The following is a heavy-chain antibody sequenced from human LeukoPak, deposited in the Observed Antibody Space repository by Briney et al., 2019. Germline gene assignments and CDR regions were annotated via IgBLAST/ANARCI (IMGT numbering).Heavy chain of an antibody. CDR3: ARALGWACIDGNCVRPFFDY. V-gene: IGHV3-30*01. J-gene: IGHJ4*02. CDR2: ISYDGGNI. CDR1: GFTFNTYA. D-gene: IGHD2-15*01. Sequence: GGSLRLSCAASGFTFNTYAMHWVRQAPGKGLEWVAVISYDGGNIHYADSVKGRFTVSRDNSENTLYLQMTSLRAEDTAVYYCARALGWACIDGNCVRPFFDYWGQGTLVTVSS.